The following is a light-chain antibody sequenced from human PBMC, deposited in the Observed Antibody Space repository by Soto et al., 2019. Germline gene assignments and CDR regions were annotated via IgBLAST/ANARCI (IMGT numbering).Light chain of an antibody. CDR1: QSISSW. Sequence: DIQMTQSPSTLSASVGDRVTITCRASQSISSWLAWYQQKPGKAPKPLIYDASSLESGVPSRFSGSGSGTEFTLTISSLQPDDFATYYCQQYNSFLITFGPGTKVDIK. V-gene: IGKV1-5*01. CDR3: QQYNSFLIT. J-gene: IGKJ3*01. CDR2: DAS.